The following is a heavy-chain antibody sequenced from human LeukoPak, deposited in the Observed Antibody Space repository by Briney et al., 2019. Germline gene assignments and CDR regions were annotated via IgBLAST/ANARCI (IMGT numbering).Heavy chain of an antibody. CDR1: GFTFSSYG. D-gene: IGHD3-16*01. CDR3: ARALYDYVWGSSL. CDR2: IWYDGSDK. J-gene: IGHJ4*02. V-gene: IGHV3-33*01. Sequence: PGGSLRLSCAASGFTFSSYGMHWVRQAPGKGLEWVAVIWYDGSDKYYAASVKGRFTISRDNSKNTLYLQMNSLRAEDTAVYYCARALYDYVWGSSLWGQGTLVTVSS.